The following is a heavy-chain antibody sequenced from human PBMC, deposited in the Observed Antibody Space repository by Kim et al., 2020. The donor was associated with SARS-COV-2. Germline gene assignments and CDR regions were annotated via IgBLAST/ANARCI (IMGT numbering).Heavy chain of an antibody. CDR1: GFTFSSYA. J-gene: IGHJ3*02. D-gene: IGHD4-17*01. Sequence: GGSLRLSCAASGFTFSSYAMHWVRQAPGKGLEWVAVISYDGSNKYYADSVKGRFTISRDNSKNTLYLQMNNLRAEDTAVYYCARGHDYGDYGDAFDIWGQGTVVTVSS. V-gene: IGHV3-30*04. CDR3: ARGHDYGDYGDAFDI. CDR2: ISYDGSNK.